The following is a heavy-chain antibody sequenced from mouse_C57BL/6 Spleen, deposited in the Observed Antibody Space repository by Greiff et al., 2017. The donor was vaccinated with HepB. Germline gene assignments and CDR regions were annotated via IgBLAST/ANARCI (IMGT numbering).Heavy chain of an antibody. J-gene: IGHJ4*01. Sequence: VKLQESGAELVRPGASVKLSCKASGYTFTDYYINWVKQRPGQGLEWIARIYPGSGNTYYNEKFKGKATLTAEKSSSTAYMQLSSLTSEDSAVYFCARDGSSPMDYWGQGTSVTVSS. CDR2: IYPGSGNT. V-gene: IGHV1-76*01. CDR3: ARDGSSPMDY. D-gene: IGHD1-1*01. CDR1: GYTFTDYY.